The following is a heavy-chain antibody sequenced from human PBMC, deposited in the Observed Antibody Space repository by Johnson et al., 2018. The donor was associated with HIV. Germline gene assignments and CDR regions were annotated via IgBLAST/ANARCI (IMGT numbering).Heavy chain of an antibody. V-gene: IGHV3-13*01. CDR3: AKDPSKGYNFWSGSPDAFDI. Sequence: VQLVESGGGVVQPGRSLRLSCAASGFTFSSYDMHWVRQATGKGLEWVSAIGTAGDTYYPGSVKGRFTLSRENAKNSLYLQMNSLRAEDTALYYCAKDPSKGYNFWSGSPDAFDIWGQGTMVTVSS. CDR2: IGTAGDT. J-gene: IGHJ3*02. CDR1: GFTFSSYD. D-gene: IGHD3-3*01.